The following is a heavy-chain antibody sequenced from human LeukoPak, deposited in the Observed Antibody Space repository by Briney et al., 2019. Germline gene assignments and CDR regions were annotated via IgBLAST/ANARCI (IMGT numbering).Heavy chain of an antibody. D-gene: IGHD5-18*01. CDR3: AREIGPRQLHLWGSAFDY. V-gene: IGHV1-46*01. J-gene: IGHJ4*02. CDR2: INPSGGRP. Sequence: APVKVSCKASGYTFTSYYMHWVRQAPGQGLEWMGIINPSGGRPSYAQKFQGRVTMTRDTSTSTVYMELNSLRSEDTAVYYCAREIGPRQLHLWGSAFDYWGQGTLVTVSS. CDR1: GYTFTSYY.